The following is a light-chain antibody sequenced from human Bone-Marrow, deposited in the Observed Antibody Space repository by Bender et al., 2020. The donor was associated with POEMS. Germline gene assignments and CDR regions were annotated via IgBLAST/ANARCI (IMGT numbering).Light chain of an antibody. J-gene: IGLJ2*01. CDR1: SSDVGGYNY. CDR3: CSYSRSSTLI. V-gene: IGLV2-8*01. CDR2: EVT. Sequence: QSALTQPPSASGSPGQSVTISCTGTSSDVGGYNYVSWYQQHPGKAPKLMIYEVTKRPSGVPDRFSGSKSGNTASLTVSGLQAEDEADYYCCSYSRSSTLIFGVGTKLTVL.